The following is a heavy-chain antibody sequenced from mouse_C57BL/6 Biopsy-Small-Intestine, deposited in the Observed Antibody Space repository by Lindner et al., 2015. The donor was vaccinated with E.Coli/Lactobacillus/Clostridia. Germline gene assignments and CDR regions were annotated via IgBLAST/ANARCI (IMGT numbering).Heavy chain of an antibody. CDR1: GFTFSDYG. V-gene: IGHV5-17*01. Sequence: VQLQESGGGLVKPGGSLKLSCAASGFTFSDYGMHWVRQAPEKGLEWVAYISSGSSTIYYADTVKGRFTISRDNAKNTLFLQVTSLRSEDTVMYYCARPFYYAMDYWGQGTSVTVSS. CDR3: ARPFYYAMDY. CDR2: ISSGSSTI. J-gene: IGHJ4*01.